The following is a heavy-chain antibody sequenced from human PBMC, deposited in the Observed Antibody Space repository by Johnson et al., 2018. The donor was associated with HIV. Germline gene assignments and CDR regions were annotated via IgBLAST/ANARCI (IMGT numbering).Heavy chain of an antibody. V-gene: IGHV3-53*01. D-gene: IGHD5-18*01. CDR2: IYSGDTT. J-gene: IGHJ3*02. Sequence: MQLVESGGGLIQPGGSLRLSCAVSGLSVSINYITWVRQAPGKGLEWVSVIYSGDTTYYAGSVKGRFTISRDNSKNTLYLQMNSLRVDDTAIYYCARAYTYGAFDIWGQGTMVTVSS. CDR1: GLSVSINY. CDR3: ARAYTYGAFDI.